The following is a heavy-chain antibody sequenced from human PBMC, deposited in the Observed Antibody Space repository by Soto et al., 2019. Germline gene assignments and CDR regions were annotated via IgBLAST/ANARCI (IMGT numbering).Heavy chain of an antibody. Sequence: PSETLSLTCIVSDGSISSDYWTWIRQPAGKGLEWLGRVYIGGETNYNPSLKSRLTMSLDTSKRQFSLWLSSVTAADTAVYYCDRGRQAVGLEFWGLGTLVTVSS. D-gene: IGHD1-26*01. CDR2: VYIGGET. J-gene: IGHJ4*02. V-gene: IGHV4-4*07. CDR3: DRGRQAVGLEF. CDR1: DGSISSDY.